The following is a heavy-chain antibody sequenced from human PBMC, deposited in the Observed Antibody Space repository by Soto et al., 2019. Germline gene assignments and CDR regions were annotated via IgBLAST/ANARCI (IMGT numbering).Heavy chain of an antibody. CDR2: ISYDGSNK. D-gene: IGHD6-6*01. CDR1: GFTFSSYG. J-gene: IGHJ6*02. Sequence: QVQLVESGGGVVQPGRSLRLSCAASGFTFSSYGMHWVRQAPGKGLEWVAVISYDGSNKYYADSVKGRFTISRDNSKNTLYLQMNSLRAEDTAVYYCTKDSSSGGMDVWGQGTTVTVSS. V-gene: IGHV3-30*18. CDR3: TKDSSSGGMDV.